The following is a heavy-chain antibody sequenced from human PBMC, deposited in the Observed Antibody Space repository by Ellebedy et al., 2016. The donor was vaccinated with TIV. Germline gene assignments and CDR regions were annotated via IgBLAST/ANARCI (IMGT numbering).Heavy chain of an antibody. D-gene: IGHD6-19*01. CDR2: IYYSGST. CDR3: ASWGGLRAVAGSGGVY. J-gene: IGHJ4*02. Sequence: MPSETLSLTCTVSGGSISSYYWSWIRQPPGKGLEWIGYIYYSGSTNYNPSLKSRVTISVDTSKNQFSLKLSSVTAADTAVYYCASWGGLRAVAGSGGVYWGQGTLVTVSS. V-gene: IGHV4-59*01. CDR1: GGSISSYY.